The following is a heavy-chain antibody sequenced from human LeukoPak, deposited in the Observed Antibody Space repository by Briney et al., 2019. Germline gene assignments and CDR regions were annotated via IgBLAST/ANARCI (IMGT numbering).Heavy chain of an antibody. CDR2: IYTSGST. V-gene: IGHV4-61*02. CDR1: GGSISSGSYY. CDR3: ARGLYRYYDFWSGSPGGYFDY. J-gene: IGHJ4*02. Sequence: SETLSLTCTVSGGSISSGSYYWSWIRQPAGKGLEWIGRIYTSGSTNYNPSLKSRVTISVDTSKNQFSLKLSSVTAADTAVYYCARGLYRYYDFWSGSPGGYFDYWGQGTLVTVSS. D-gene: IGHD3-3*01.